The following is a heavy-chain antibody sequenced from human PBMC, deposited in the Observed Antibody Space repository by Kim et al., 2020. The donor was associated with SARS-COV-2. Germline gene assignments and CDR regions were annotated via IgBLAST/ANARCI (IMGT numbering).Heavy chain of an antibody. J-gene: IGHJ4*02. CDR2: IRSKANSYAT. CDR3: TRHLRYCSGGSCYPFDY. D-gene: IGHD2-15*01. CDR1: GFTFSGSA. Sequence: GGSLRLSCAASGFTFSGSAMHWVRQASGKGLEWVGRIRSKANSYATAYAASVKGRFTISRDDSKNTAYLQMNSLKTEDTAVYYCTRHLRYCSGGSCYPFDYWGQGTLVTVSS. V-gene: IGHV3-73*01.